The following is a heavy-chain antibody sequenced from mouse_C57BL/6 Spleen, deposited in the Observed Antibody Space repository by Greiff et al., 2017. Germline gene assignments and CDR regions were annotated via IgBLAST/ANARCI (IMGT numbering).Heavy chain of an antibody. Sequence: QVQLQQPGAELVKPGASVKLSCKASGYTFTSYWMHWVKQRPGQGLEWIGMIHPNSGSTNYNEKFKSKATLTVDKSSSTAYMQLSSLTSEDLAVDYCARSWNDYGYAMDYWGQGTSVTVSS. CDR1: GYTFTSYW. J-gene: IGHJ4*01. CDR2: IHPNSGST. CDR3: ARSWNDYGYAMDY. D-gene: IGHD2-4*01. V-gene: IGHV1-64*01.